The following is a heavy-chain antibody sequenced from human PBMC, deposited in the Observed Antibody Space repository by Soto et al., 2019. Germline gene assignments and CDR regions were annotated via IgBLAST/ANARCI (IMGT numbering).Heavy chain of an antibody. CDR3: ARQKIKSGEFDY. J-gene: IGHJ4*02. D-gene: IGHD3-10*01. V-gene: IGHV4-39*01. Sequence: PSETLSLTCTVSAGSINSTSYYWGWVRQPPGKGLEWLGSCYYSGSTYYSPSLKSRVSISVDTSKKQFSLKLKSVTAADTAVYYCARQKIKSGEFDYWGQGTQVTVSS. CDR1: AGSINSTSYY. CDR2: CYYSGST.